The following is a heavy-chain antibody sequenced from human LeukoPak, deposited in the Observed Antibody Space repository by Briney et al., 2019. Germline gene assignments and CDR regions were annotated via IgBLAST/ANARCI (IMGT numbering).Heavy chain of an antibody. CDR2: IYYSGST. Sequence: SETLSLTCTVSGGSISDCYWSWIRQPPGKGLEWIGYIYYSGSTNYNPSLKSRVTISLDMSKNQFSLKLSSVTAADTAVYFCAREATITVAGTRKFDYWGQGTLVTVSS. J-gene: IGHJ4*02. CDR1: GGSISDCY. D-gene: IGHD6-19*01. V-gene: IGHV4-59*01. CDR3: AREATITVAGTRKFDY.